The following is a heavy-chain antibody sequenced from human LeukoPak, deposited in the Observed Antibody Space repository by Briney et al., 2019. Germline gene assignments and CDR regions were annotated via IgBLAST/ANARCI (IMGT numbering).Heavy chain of an antibody. D-gene: IGHD3-22*01. V-gene: IGHV1-18*01. CDR3: ARARPQNYDSSRYYSAAFDI. CDR2: ISAKNGNT. J-gene: IGHJ3*02. CDR1: GGTFSSYA. Sequence: ASVKVSCKASGGTFSSYAITWVRQAPGQGLEWVGWISAKNGNTNYAQDFQGRVTLTRDTSTSAVSMELRRLRSDDTAVYYCARARPQNYDSSRYYSAAFDIWGQGTMVTVSS.